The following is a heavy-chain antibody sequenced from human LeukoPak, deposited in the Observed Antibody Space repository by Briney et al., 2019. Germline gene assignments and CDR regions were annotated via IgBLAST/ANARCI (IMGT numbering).Heavy chain of an antibody. CDR3: ARDCTNGLCYLGY. J-gene: IGHJ4*02. V-gene: IGHV1-69*13. Sequence: SVEVSCKASGGTFSSYAISWVRQAPGQGLEWMGGIIPIFGTANYAQKFQGRVTITADESTSTAYMELSSLRSEDTAVYYCARDCTNGLCYLGYWGQGTLVTVSS. CDR1: GGTFSSYA. D-gene: IGHD2-8*01. CDR2: IIPIFGTA.